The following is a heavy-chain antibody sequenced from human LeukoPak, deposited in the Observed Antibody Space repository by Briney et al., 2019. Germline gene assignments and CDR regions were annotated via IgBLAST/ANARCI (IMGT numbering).Heavy chain of an antibody. J-gene: IGHJ4*02. D-gene: IGHD1-26*01. V-gene: IGHV3-21*01. CDR1: GFTFSSYS. Sequence: GGSLRLSCAASGFTFSSYSMNWVRQAPGKGLEWVSSISSSSSYICYADSVKGRFTISRDNAKNSLYLQMNSLRAEDTAVYYCARDSPLGAKNYWGQGTLVTVSS. CDR3: ARDSPLGAKNY. CDR2: ISSSSSYI.